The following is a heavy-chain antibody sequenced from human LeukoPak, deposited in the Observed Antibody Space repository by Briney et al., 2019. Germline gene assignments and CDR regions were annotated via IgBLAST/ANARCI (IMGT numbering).Heavy chain of an antibody. D-gene: IGHD3-3*01. CDR3: AKDVFWSGYYNYYGMDV. Sequence: PGGSLRLSCAASGFTFSSYAMSWARQAPGKGLEWVSAISGSGGSTYYADSVKGRFTISRDNSKNTLYLQMNSLRAEDTAVYYCAKDVFWSGYYNYYGMDVWGQGTTVTVSS. V-gene: IGHV3-23*01. CDR2: ISGSGGST. CDR1: GFTFSSYA. J-gene: IGHJ6*02.